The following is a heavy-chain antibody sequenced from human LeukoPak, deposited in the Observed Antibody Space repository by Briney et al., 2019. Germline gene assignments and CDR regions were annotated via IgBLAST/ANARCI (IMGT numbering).Heavy chain of an antibody. CDR2: IYSGGNT. CDR3: ARGETSSYDY. J-gene: IGHJ4*02. CDR1: GFTVSINY. D-gene: IGHD2-2*01. Sequence: GGSLRLSCAASGFTVSINYMSWVRQAPGKGLEWVSVIYSGGNTYHADFVKGRFTISRDNSKNTVYLQMNSLRAEDTAVYYCARGETSSYDYWGQGTLVTVSS. V-gene: IGHV3-53*01.